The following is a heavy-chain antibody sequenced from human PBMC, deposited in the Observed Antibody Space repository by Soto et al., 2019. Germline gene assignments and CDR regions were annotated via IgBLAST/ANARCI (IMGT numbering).Heavy chain of an antibody. D-gene: IGHD6-19*01. V-gene: IGHV1-18*01. CDR1: GYTFSRYG. CDR2: ISGYNGDT. CDR3: ARAVAVAAEFDY. J-gene: IGHJ4*02. Sequence: ASVKVSCKTSGYTFSRYGISWVRQAPGQGLEWMGWISGYNGDTNYAQKFQGRVTITRDTSASTAYMELSSLRSEDTAVYYCARAVAVAAEFDYWGQGTLVTLSS.